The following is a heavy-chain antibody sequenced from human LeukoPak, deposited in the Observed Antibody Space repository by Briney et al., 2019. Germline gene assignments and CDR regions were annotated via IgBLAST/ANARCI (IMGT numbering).Heavy chain of an antibody. V-gene: IGHV3-23*01. CDR2: ISGSGGST. CDR3: AKDRGSGSYSYYGMDV. J-gene: IGHJ6*02. CDR1: GFSFSNYA. Sequence: PGGSLRLSCAASGFSFSNYAMSWVRQAPGKGLEWVSAISGSGGSTYYADSVKGRFTISRDNSKNTLYLQMNSLRAEDTAVYYCAKDRGSGSYSYYGMDVWGQGTTVTVSS. D-gene: IGHD3-10*01.